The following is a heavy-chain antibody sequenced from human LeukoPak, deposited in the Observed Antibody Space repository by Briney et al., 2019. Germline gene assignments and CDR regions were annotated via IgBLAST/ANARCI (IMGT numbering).Heavy chain of an antibody. Sequence: SETLSLTCAVSGYSISSGYNWGWIRQPPGKGLEWIGSMYHNRGTYYNPSLKSRVTISMDTSKNQFSLRLSSVTAADTAVYYCASYYASGVSAYDYFGMDVWGKGTTVTVSS. J-gene: IGHJ6*04. CDR2: MYHNRGT. V-gene: IGHV4-38-2*01. D-gene: IGHD3-10*01. CDR1: GYSISSGYN. CDR3: ASYYASGVSAYDYFGMDV.